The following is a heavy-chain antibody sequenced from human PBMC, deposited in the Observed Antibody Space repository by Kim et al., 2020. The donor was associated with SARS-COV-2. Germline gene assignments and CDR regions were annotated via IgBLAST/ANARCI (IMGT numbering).Heavy chain of an antibody. CDR2: SYI. Sequence: SYIYYADSAKVRFTISRDNAKSSLILQMNSLRVEDTGVYYCARFEGYGMDVWGQGTTVTVSS. D-gene: IGHD3-9*01. CDR3: ARFEGYGMDV. J-gene: IGHJ6*02. V-gene: IGHV3-21*01.